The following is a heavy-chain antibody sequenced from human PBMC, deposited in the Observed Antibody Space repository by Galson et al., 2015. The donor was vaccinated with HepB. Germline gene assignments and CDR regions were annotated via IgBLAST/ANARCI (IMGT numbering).Heavy chain of an antibody. CDR2: IIPILGIA. D-gene: IGHD5-24*01. CDR3: ARDGYNPRAYFDY. J-gene: IGHJ4*02. CDR1: GGTFSTYT. Sequence: SVKVSCKASGGTFSTYTICWVRQAPGQGLEWMGRIIPILGIANYAQKFQGRVTITADKSTSTAYMELSSLRSEDTAVYFCARDGYNPRAYFDYWGQGTLVTVSS. V-gene: IGHV1-69*04.